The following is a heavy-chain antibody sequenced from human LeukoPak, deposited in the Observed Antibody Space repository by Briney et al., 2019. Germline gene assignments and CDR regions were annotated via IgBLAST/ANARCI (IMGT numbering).Heavy chain of an antibody. CDR3: AKDYYDTSGYYGY. V-gene: IGHV3-30*18. CDR1: GFTFSSYG. CDR2: ISSDGSNK. Sequence: GGSLRLSCAASGFTFSSYGMHWVGQAPGKGLEWVAVISSDGSNKYYADSVKGRFTISRDNSKNTLYLQMNSLRPEDTAVYYCAKDYYDTSGYYGYWGQGTLVTVSS. J-gene: IGHJ4*02. D-gene: IGHD3-22*01.